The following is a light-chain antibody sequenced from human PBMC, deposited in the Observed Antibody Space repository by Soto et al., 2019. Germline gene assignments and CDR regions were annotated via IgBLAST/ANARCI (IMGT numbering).Light chain of an antibody. V-gene: IGKV1-5*01. CDR1: QSISSW. J-gene: IGKJ1*01. Sequence: DIQMTQSPSTLSASVRDRVTITCRASQSISSWSAWYQQKPGKAPKLLIYDASSLESGVPSRFSGSGSGTEFTLTISSLQPDDFATYYCQQYNSYPWTFGQGTKV. CDR3: QQYNSYPWT. CDR2: DAS.